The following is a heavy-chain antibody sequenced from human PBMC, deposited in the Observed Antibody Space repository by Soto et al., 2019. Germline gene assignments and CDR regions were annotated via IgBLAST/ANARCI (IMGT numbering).Heavy chain of an antibody. CDR2: ISSSSSYI. CDR3: PREQTSSSSTWCDP. J-gene: IGHJ5*02. CDR1: GFTFSSYS. Sequence: GWSMRLSCAASGFTFSSYSMNWVRQAPGKGLGWVSSISSSSSYIYYADSVKGRFTISRDNAKNSLYLQMNSLRAEDTAVYYFPREQTSSSSTWCDPHGQGTRVTVSS. V-gene: IGHV3-21*01. D-gene: IGHD6-6*01.